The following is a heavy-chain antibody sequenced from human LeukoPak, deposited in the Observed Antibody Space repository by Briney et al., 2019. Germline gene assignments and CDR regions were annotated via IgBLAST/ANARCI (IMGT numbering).Heavy chain of an antibody. CDR2: IIPIFGTR. V-gene: IGHV1-69*06. CDR3: ARELPHFDI. CDR1: GGTFSSYT. J-gene: IGHJ3*02. Sequence: SVKVSCKASGGTFSSYTISWVRQAPGRGLEWMGGIIPIFGTRNYAQKFQGRVTISADKSTGTAYMELSSLKSEDTAVYYCARELPHFDIWGQGTMVTVSS.